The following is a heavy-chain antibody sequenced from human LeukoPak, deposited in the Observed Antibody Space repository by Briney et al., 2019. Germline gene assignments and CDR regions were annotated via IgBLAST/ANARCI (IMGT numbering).Heavy chain of an antibody. CDR1: GDSVSSNSAA. Sequence: SQTLSLTCSISGDSVSSNSAAWHWTRRSPSRGLEWLGRTYYRVKWYNDYAVSVKSRITINPDTTKNQFSLQLNSVTPEDTAVYYCARDLGSYDSSGLDAFDIWGQGTMVTVSS. J-gene: IGHJ3*02. V-gene: IGHV6-1*01. D-gene: IGHD3-22*01. CDR3: ARDLGSYDSSGLDAFDI. CDR2: TYYRVKWYN.